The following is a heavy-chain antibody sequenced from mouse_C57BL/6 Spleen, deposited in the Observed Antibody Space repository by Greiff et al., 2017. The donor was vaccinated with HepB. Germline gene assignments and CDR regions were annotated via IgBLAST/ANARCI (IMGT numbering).Heavy chain of an antibody. J-gene: IGHJ3*01. Sequence: DVMLVESGGDLVKPGGSLKLSCAASGFTFSSYGMSWVRPTPDKRLEWVATISSGGSYTYYPDSVKGRFTISRDNAKNTLYLQMSSLKSEDTAMYYCASLDSSGAWFAYWGQGTLVTVSA. CDR3: ASLDSSGAWFAY. V-gene: IGHV5-6*02. CDR1: GFTFSSYG. D-gene: IGHD3-2*02. CDR2: ISSGGSYT.